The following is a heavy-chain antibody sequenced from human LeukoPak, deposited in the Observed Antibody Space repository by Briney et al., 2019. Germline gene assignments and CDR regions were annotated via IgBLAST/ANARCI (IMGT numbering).Heavy chain of an antibody. CDR1: GFTFSSYS. J-gene: IGHJ5*02. CDR2: ISSSSNYI. V-gene: IGHV3-21*01. CDR3: ARDREQWLRWFDP. Sequence: GGSLRLSCAASGFTFSSYSMNWVRQAPGKGLEWVSSISSSSNYIYYADSVKGRFTTSRDNAKNSLYLQMNSPRAEDTAVYYCARDREQWLRWFDPWGQGTLVTVSS. D-gene: IGHD6-19*01.